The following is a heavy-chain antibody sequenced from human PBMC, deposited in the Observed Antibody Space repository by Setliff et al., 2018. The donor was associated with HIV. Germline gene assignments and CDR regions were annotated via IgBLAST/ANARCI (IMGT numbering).Heavy chain of an antibody. CDR1: GDSISSGGYY. J-gene: IGHJ5*02. CDR2: IYYSAST. D-gene: IGHD2-15*01. CDR3: ASRPGRGAGGSLLHNWFDP. V-gene: IGHV4-31*03. Sequence: SETLSLTCTVSGDSISSGGYYWSWIRQPPGKRLEWIGYIYYSASTDYNPSLKSRVTISVDTSKNLFSLKLSSVTAADKAVYYCASRPGRGAGGSLLHNWFDPWGQGTLVTVSS.